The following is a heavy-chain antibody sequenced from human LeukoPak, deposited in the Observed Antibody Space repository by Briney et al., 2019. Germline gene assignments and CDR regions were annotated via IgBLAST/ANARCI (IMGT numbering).Heavy chain of an antibody. CDR1: GFTFSDYY. CDR2: ISSSGSSI. J-gene: IGHJ5*02. V-gene: IGHV3-11*01. Sequence: GGSLRLSCAASGFTFSDYYMSWIRQAPGKGLEWVSYISSSGSSIYYADSVKGRFTISRDNAKSSLYLQMNSLRAEDTAVYYCARDAAFCSGGSCYLNWFDPCGQGTLVTVSS. D-gene: IGHD2-15*01. CDR3: ARDAAFCSGGSCYLNWFDP.